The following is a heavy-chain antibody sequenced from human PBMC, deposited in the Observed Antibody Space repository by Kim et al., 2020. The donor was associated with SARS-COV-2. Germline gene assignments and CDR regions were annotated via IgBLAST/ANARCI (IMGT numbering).Heavy chain of an antibody. D-gene: IGHD3-10*01. J-gene: IGHJ3*02. V-gene: IGHV3-21*01. Sequence: ADSLKGRFTTSSDNAKNSLYLQMTSLRAEDTGVYYCARDYGSGELDAFDIWGQGTMVTVSS. CDR3: ARDYGSGELDAFDI.